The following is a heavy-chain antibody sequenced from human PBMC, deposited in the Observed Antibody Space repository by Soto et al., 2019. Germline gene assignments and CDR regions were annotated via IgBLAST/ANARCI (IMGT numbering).Heavy chain of an antibody. J-gene: IGHJ6*02. V-gene: IGHV1-18*01. Sequence: GASVKVSCKASGYTFTSYGISWVRQAPGQGLEWMGWISAYNGNTNYAQKLQGRVTMTTDTSTSTAYMELRSLRSDDTAVYYCARERDYDFWSGQYGMDVWGQGTTVTVS. CDR1: GYTFTSYG. CDR2: ISAYNGNT. CDR3: ARERDYDFWSGQYGMDV. D-gene: IGHD3-3*01.